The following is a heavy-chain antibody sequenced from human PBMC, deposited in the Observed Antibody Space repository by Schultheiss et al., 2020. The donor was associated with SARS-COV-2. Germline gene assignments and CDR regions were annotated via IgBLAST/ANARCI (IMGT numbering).Heavy chain of an antibody. Sequence: SETLSLTCTVSGGSISRSSYYWGWIRQPPGKGLEWIGEINHSGSTNYNPSLKSRVTISVDTSKNQFSLKLSSVTAADTAVYYCARVVAASFTYAFDIWGQGTMVTVSS. V-gene: IGHV4-39*07. D-gene: IGHD2-2*01. J-gene: IGHJ3*02. CDR1: GGSISRSSYY. CDR2: INHSGST. CDR3: ARVVAASFTYAFDI.